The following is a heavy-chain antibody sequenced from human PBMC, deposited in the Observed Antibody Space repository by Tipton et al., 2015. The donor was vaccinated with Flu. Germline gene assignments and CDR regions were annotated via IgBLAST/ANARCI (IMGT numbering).Heavy chain of an antibody. CDR2: INQSGRP. CDR1: GGSFSGYY. Sequence: TLSLTFAVYGGSFSGYYWSWIRQSPGKGLEWIGEINQSGRPNYNPSLKNRVTISVDTSKNQFSLSLTSVTAADTAMYYCARGSWEVRFDPWGQGTLVTVSS. J-gene: IGHJ5*02. V-gene: IGHV4-34*01. CDR3: ARGSWEVRFDP. D-gene: IGHD1-26*01.